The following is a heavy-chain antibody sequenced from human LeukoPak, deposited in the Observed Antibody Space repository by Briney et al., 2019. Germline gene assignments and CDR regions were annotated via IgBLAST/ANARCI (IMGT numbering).Heavy chain of an antibody. CDR3: ARGPPTSRSGAHFDY. V-gene: IGHV3-23*01. D-gene: IGHD5-12*01. CDR2: ISSSGGSI. J-gene: IGHJ4*02. Sequence: GGSLRLSCAASGFTFSSYGMSWVRQAPGKGLEWVSGISSSGGSIYYADSVKGRFTISRDNSKNTLYVEMNSLRLDDTAIYYCARGPPTSRSGAHFDYWGQGSLVTVSP. CDR1: GFTFSSYG.